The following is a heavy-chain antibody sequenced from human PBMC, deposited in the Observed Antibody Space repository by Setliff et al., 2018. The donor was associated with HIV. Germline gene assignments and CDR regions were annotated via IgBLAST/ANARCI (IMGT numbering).Heavy chain of an antibody. CDR2: IKSRTDGGAT. V-gene: IGHV3-15*01. CDR1: GFSFTDVW. J-gene: IGHJ5*01. Sequence: GGSLRLSCAASGFSFTDVWMNWVRQAPGKGLEWVGRIKSRTDGGATDYAAPVKGRFSISRDDSKKTLYLQMDSLKTEDTAMYYCVTVRTISGFKCLDSWGRGTLVTVSS. CDR3: VTVRTISGFKCLDS.